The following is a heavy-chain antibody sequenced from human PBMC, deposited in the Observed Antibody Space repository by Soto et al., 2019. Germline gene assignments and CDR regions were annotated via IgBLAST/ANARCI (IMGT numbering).Heavy chain of an antibody. CDR2: INLRGGTT. Sequence: QVQLVQSGPEVRKPGASVRLSCATSGYNFNQYYIHWVRQAPGHGLEWMGIINLRGGTTEYAHKFRGRVTVTGDTSTRTAYMELSSLRSEETAVYFCARGPDDSDVPRWDPWGQGTLITVSS. CDR3: ARGPDDSDVPRWDP. D-gene: IGHD4-17*01. V-gene: IGHV1-46*02. J-gene: IGHJ5*02. CDR1: GYNFNQYY.